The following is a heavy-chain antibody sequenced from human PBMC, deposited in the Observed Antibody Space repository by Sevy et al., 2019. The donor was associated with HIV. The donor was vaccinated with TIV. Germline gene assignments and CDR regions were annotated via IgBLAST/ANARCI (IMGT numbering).Heavy chain of an antibody. CDR1: GFTLSSYA. D-gene: IGHD6-6*01. Sequence: GGSLRLSCAASGFTLSSYAMHWVRQAPGKGLEWVAVISYDGSNKYYADSVKGRFTISRDNSKNTLYLQMNSLRAEDTAVYYCARDSSVAARSDYWGQGSLVTVSS. CDR3: ARDSSVAARSDY. J-gene: IGHJ4*02. V-gene: IGHV3-30-3*01. CDR2: ISYDGSNK.